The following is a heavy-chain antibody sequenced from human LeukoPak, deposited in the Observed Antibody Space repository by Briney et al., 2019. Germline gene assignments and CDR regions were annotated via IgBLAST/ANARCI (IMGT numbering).Heavy chain of an antibody. Sequence: GGSLRLSCAASDFTVSSNYMSWVRQAPGKGLEWVSIIYAGGTTYYADSVKGRSTISRDNSKNTLYLQMNSLRAEDTAVYYCARGDRGGDWGQVTLVTVSS. CDR3: ARGDRGGD. J-gene: IGHJ4*02. CDR1: DFTVSSNY. CDR2: IYAGGTT. V-gene: IGHV3-53*01. D-gene: IGHD3-10*01.